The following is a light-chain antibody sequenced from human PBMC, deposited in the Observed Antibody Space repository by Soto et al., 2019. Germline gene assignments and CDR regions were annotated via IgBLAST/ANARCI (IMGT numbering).Light chain of an antibody. J-gene: IGKJ4*01. CDR1: QTINTS. V-gene: IGKV1-39*01. CDR3: QQSYSTPLT. CDR2: GAS. Sequence: DIQLTQSPSFLSASVGDRVTITCRASQTINTSLNWYQQQPGKAPKLLLYGASSLQGGVPSRFSGSGSGTDFTLTISSLQPEDFATYYCQQSYSTPLTFGGGTKVDIK.